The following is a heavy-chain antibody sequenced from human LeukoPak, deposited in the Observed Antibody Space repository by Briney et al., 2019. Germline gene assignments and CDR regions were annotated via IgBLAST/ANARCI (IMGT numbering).Heavy chain of an antibody. CDR1: GFTFSSYG. D-gene: IGHD2-2*02. V-gene: IGHV3-30*02. J-gene: IGHJ5*02. Sequence: PGGSLRLSCAASGFTFSSYGMHWVRQAPGKGLEWVAFIRYDGGNKYYADSVKGRFTISRDNSKNTLYLQMNSLRAEDTAVYYCVPYCSRTSRYTGPWGQGTLVTVSS. CDR2: IRYDGGNK. CDR3: VPYCSRTSRYTGP.